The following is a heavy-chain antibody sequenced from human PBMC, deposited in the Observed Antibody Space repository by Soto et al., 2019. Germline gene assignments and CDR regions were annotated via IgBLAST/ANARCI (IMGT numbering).Heavy chain of an antibody. CDR1: SYTFTSYG. Sequence: ASVKVSCKASSYTFTSYGISWVRQAPGQGLEWMGWISAYNGNTNYAQKLQGRVTMTTDTSTSTAYMELRSLRSDDTAVYYCARDNPPYYYGSGSYYNKPNWFDPWGQGTLVTVSS. V-gene: IGHV1-18*01. CDR3: ARDNPPYYYGSGSYYNKPNWFDP. D-gene: IGHD3-10*01. CDR2: ISAYNGNT. J-gene: IGHJ5*02.